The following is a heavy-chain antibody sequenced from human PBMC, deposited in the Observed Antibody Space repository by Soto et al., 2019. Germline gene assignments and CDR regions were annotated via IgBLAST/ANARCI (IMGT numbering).Heavy chain of an antibody. V-gene: IGHV3-33*01. CDR3: ARVNVEMATQQAFDI. D-gene: IGHD5-12*01. CDR1: GFTFSSYG. J-gene: IGHJ3*02. Sequence: PGGSLRLSCAASGFTFSSYGMHWVRQAPGKGLEWVAVIWYDGSNKYYADSVKGRFTISRDNSKNTLYLQMNSLRAEDTAVYYCARVNVEMATQQAFDIWGQGTMVTVSS. CDR2: IWYDGSNK.